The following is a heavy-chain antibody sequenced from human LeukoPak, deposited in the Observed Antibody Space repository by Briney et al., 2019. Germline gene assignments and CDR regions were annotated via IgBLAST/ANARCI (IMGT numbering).Heavy chain of an antibody. CDR2: IDWDDDK. Sequence: SAPALVKPTQTLTLTCTFSGFSLSTRGMCVNWFRQPTGKALEWLARIDWDDDKYYSTSLKTRLTISKDTSKNQVVLTMTNMDPVDTATYFCARRTRGYHFDDWGQGTLVTVSS. CDR1: GFSLSTRGMC. CDR3: ARRTRGYHFDD. D-gene: IGHD1-1*01. J-gene: IGHJ4*02. V-gene: IGHV2-70*11.